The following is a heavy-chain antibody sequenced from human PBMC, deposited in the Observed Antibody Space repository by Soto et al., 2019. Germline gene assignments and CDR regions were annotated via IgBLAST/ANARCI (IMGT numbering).Heavy chain of an antibody. J-gene: IGHJ6*02. CDR3: ARGRQNSGYQSRNYYYYGMDV. V-gene: IGHV4-34*01. D-gene: IGHD5-12*01. CDR2: INHSGST. Sequence: QVQLQQWGAGLLKPSETLSLTCAVYGGSFSGYYWSWIRQPPGKGLEWIGEINHSGSTNYNPSLTSRVTISVDTSKNQFSLKLSSVTAADTAVYYCARGRQNSGYQSRNYYYYGMDVWGQGTTVTVSS. CDR1: GGSFSGYY.